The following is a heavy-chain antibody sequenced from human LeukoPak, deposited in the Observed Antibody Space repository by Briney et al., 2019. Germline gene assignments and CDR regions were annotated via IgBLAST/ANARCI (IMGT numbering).Heavy chain of an antibody. J-gene: IGHJ4*02. CDR2: ISYDGSDK. D-gene: IGHD3-22*01. CDR3: AKNYYHSSGYFYEVNY. V-gene: IGHV3-30*18. CDR1: GFTFSSYV. Sequence: GRSLRLSCAASGFTFSSYVMHWVRQAPGKGLEWVALISYDGSDKYFADSVKGRFTISRDNSKNTLYLQMNSLRAEDTAVYYCAKNYYHSSGYFYEVNYWGQGTLVTVSS.